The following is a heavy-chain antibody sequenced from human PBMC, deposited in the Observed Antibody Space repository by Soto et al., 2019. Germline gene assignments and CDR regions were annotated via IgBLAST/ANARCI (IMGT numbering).Heavy chain of an antibody. V-gene: IGHV3-21*01. J-gene: IGHJ3*02. CDR2: ISGSSSYI. D-gene: IGHD3-16*02. CDR1: GFTFSSYN. CDR3: ARDRLGELSLTDVFDI. Sequence: EVQLVESGGGLVKPGGSLRLSCAASGFTFSSYNMNWVRQAPGKGLEWVSSISGSSSYIYYADSVKGRFTISRDNAKNSLYLQMNSLRAEDTAVYYCARDRLGELSLTDVFDIWGQGTMVTVSS.